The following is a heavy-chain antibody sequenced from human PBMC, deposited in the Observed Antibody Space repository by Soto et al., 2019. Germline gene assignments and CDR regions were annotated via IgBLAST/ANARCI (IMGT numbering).Heavy chain of an antibody. Sequence: QVQLVQAEAEVQKPGASVKVSCKTSGYLFKNYGISWVRQAPGQGLEWLGWIYPKEDRANIAQNFQGRVTLTTDTPTSTAYIELRSLRFDDSAVYCCARDIDYDIDYWGQGTLVTVSS. CDR3: ARDIDYDIDY. CDR1: GYLFKNYG. CDR2: IYPKEDRA. D-gene: IGHD4-17*01. V-gene: IGHV1-18*01. J-gene: IGHJ4*02.